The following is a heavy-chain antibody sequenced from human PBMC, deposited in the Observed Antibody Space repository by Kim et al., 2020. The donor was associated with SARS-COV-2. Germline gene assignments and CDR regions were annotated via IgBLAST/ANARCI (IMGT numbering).Heavy chain of an antibody. CDR1: GFTFSSYG. J-gene: IGHJ5*02. V-gene: IGHV3-30*18. CDR3: AKGAVAGTGGGWFDP. Sequence: GGSLRLSCAASGFTFSSYGMHWVRQAPGKGLEWVAVISYDGSNKYYADSVKGRFTISRDNSKNTLYLQMNSLRAEDTAVYYCAKGAVAGTGGGWFDPWGQGTLVTVSS. CDR2: ISYDGSNK. D-gene: IGHD6-19*01.